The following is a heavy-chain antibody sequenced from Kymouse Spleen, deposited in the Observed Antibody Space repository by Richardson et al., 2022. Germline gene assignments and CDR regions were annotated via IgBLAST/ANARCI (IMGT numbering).Heavy chain of an antibody. D-gene: IGHD1-7*01. Sequence: QVQLVQSGAEVKKPGASVKVSCKASGYTFTSYAMHWVRQAPGQRLEWMGWINAGNGNTKYSQKFQGRVTITRDTSASTAYMELSSLRSEDTAVYYCARDVTGTTYYGMDVWGQGTTVTVSS. J-gene: IGHJ6*02. CDR2: INAGNGNT. CDR1: GYTFTSYA. V-gene: IGHV1-3*01. CDR3: ARDVTGTTYYGMDV.